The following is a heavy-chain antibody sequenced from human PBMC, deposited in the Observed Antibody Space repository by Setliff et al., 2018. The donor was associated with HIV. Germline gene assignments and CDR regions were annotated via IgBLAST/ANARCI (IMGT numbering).Heavy chain of an antibody. D-gene: IGHD3-9*01. CDR3: ARGVRGYGEIRYFFYYYYMDV. CDR1: GGSIDSSDYY. J-gene: IGHJ6*03. V-gene: IGHV4-39*02. Sequence: PSETLSLTCSVSGGSIDSSDYYWGWIRQPPGKGLEWIGTVYYTGSTFYNPSLESRVTISVDTSKNQFSLKPRSATATDTAVYYCARGVRGYGEIRYFFYYYYMDVWGKGTTVTVSS. CDR2: VYYTGST.